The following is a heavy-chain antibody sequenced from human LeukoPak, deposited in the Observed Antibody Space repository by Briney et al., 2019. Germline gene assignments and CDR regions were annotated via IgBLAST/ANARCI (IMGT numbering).Heavy chain of an antibody. D-gene: IGHD4-23*01. J-gene: IGHJ4*02. CDR3: AREGLSTVAYDY. Sequence: PSETLSLTCAVYGGSFSGYYWSWIRQPPGKGLEWIGNIYYSGSTNYNPSLKSRVTISVDTSKNQFSLKLSSVTAADTAVYYCAREGLSTVAYDYWGQGTLVTVSS. V-gene: IGHV4-59*12. CDR2: IYYSGST. CDR1: GGSFSGYY.